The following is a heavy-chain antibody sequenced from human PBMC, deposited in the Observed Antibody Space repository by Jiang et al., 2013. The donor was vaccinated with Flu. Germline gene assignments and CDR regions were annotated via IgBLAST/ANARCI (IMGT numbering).Heavy chain of an antibody. V-gene: IGHV4-39*01. CDR1: GGSISSSSYY. CDR3: ARPGLPYSSSSWFDY. D-gene: IGHD6-6*01. CDR2: IYYSGST. Sequence: GSGLVKPSETLSLTCTVSGGSISSSSYYWGWIRQPPGKGLEWIGSIYYSGSTYYNPSLKSRVTISVDTSKNQFSLKLSSVTATDTAVYYCARPGLPYSSSSWFDYWGPGNPWSPSPQ. J-gene: IGHJ4*02.